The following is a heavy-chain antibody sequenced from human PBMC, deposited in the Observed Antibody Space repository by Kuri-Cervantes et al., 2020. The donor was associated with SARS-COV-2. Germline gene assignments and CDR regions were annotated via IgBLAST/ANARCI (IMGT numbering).Heavy chain of an antibody. CDR1: GGSISSYY. V-gene: IGHV4-59*08. Sequence: SETLSLTCTVSGGSISSYYWSWIRQPPGKGLEWIGSIYHSGSTYYNPSLKSRVTISVDTSKNQFSPKLSSVTAADTAVYYCARQVAVAGHYYFDYWGQGTLVTVS. CDR3: ARQVAVAGHYYFDY. D-gene: IGHD6-19*01. CDR2: IYHSGST. J-gene: IGHJ4*02.